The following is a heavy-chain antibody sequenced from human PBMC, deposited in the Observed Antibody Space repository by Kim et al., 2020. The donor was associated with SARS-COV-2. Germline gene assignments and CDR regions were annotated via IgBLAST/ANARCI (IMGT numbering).Heavy chain of an antibody. D-gene: IGHD3-16*02. J-gene: IGHJ4*02. Sequence: GCTNYAQKFQGRVTMTRDTSISTVYLGLTSLRSDDTAVYYCARSSLLDLDYWGQGTLVTVSS. CDR3: ARSSLLDLDY. CDR2: GCT. V-gene: IGHV1-2*02.